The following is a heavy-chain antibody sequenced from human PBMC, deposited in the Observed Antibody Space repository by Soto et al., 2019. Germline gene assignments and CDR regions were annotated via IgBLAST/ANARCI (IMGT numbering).Heavy chain of an antibody. V-gene: IGHV4-59*01. Sequence: SETLSLTCTVSGGSISSYYWSWIRQPPGKGLEWIGYIYYSGSTNYNPSLKSRVTISVDTSKNQFSLKLSSVTAADTAVYYCARSRRYSSGWSEPYYYYGMDVWGQGTTVTVSS. CDR1: GGSISSYY. CDR3: ARSRRYSSGWSEPYYYYGMDV. D-gene: IGHD6-19*01. CDR2: IYYSGST. J-gene: IGHJ6*02.